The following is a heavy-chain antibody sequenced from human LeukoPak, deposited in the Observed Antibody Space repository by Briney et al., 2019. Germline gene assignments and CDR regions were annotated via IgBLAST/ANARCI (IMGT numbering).Heavy chain of an antibody. CDR3: ARDYSTVTTFFDY. CDR2: IKQDGSEK. CDR1: GFTLSNAW. J-gene: IGHJ4*02. D-gene: IGHD4-17*01. Sequence: TGGSLRLSCAASGFTLSNAWMSWVRQAPGKGLEWVANIKQDGSEKYYVDSVKGRFTISRDNAKNSLYLQMNSLRAEDTAVYYCARDYSTVTTFFDYWGQGTLVTVSS. V-gene: IGHV3-7*01.